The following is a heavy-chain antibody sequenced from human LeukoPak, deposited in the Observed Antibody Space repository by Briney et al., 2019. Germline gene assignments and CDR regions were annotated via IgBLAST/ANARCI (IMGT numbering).Heavy chain of an antibody. CDR1: GGTFSSYA. V-gene: IGHV1-69*13. CDR3: ARGYDFHYGGDY. Sequence: SVKVPCKASGGTFSSYAISWVRQAPGQGLEWMGGIIPIFGTANYAQKFQGRVTITADESTSTAYMELSSLRSEDTAVYYCARGYDFHYGGDYWGHGTLVTVSS. J-gene: IGHJ4*01. CDR2: IIPIFGTA. D-gene: IGHD3-3*01.